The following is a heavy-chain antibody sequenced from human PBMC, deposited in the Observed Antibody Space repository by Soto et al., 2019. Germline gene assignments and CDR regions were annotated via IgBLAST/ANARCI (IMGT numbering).Heavy chain of an antibody. CDR3: ASFSSQVVPAAIRDYYYYGMDV. D-gene: IGHD2-2*02. CDR2: IIPIFGTA. J-gene: IGHJ6*02. Sequence: GASVKVSCKASGGTFSSYAISWVRQAPGQGLEWMGGIIPIFGTANYAQKFQGRVTITADESTSTAYMELSSLRSEDMAVYYCASFSSQVVPAAIRDYYYYGMDVWGQGTTVTVSS. CDR1: GGTFSSYA. V-gene: IGHV1-69*13.